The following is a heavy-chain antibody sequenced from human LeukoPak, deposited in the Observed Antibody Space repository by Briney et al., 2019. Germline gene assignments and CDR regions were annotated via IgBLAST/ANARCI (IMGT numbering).Heavy chain of an antibody. CDR1: GYTFTSYG. D-gene: IGHD4-17*01. V-gene: IGHV1-18*01. CDR3: ARVEPSKMTTQYYFDY. J-gene: IGHJ4*02. Sequence: ASVKVSCKTSGYTFTSYGISWVRQAPGQGLEWMGWISAYNGNTNYAQKLQGRVTMTTDTSTSTAYMELRSLRSDDTAVYYCARVEPSKMTTQYYFDYWGQGTLVTVSS. CDR2: ISAYNGNT.